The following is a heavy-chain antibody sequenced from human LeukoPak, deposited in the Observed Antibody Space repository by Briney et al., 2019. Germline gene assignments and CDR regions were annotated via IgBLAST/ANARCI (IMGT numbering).Heavy chain of an antibody. J-gene: IGHJ5*01. CDR3: VLAPNSNWFDF. CDR2: THYSGTT. CDR1: GDPLRGFF. Sequence: SGTLSPTRSVSGDPLRGFFWNWIRQSPEKGLEWIAVTHYSGTTNYNPSLKSRVTISIDTSRQQFFLKLSSVTAADTAVYYCVLAPNSNWFDFWGQGTRVTVSS. V-gene: IGHV4-59*12. D-gene: IGHD2-8*01.